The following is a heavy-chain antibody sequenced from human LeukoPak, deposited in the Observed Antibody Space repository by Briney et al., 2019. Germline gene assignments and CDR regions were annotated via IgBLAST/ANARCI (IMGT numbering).Heavy chain of an antibody. D-gene: IGHD3-3*01. CDR1: GGSISSSSYY. J-gene: IGHJ4*02. CDR3: AREPVFWSGYYTDY. V-gene: IGHV4-39*02. CDR2: MYYSGST. Sequence: SETLSLTCTVSGGSISSSSYYWGWIRQPPGKGLEWIGSMYYSGSTYCNPSLKSRVTISVDTSKNHFSLKLSSVTAADTAVYYCAREPVFWSGYYTDYWGQGTLVTVSS.